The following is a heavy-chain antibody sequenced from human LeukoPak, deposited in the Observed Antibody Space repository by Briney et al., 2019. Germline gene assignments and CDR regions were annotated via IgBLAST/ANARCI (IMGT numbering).Heavy chain of an antibody. CDR3: TIMHGYYDGSGYWVQ. CDR1: GFTFGSYG. CDR2: ITTTGATT. Sequence: GSLRLSCAASGFTFGSYGMSWVRQAPGKGLEWVSFITTTGATTSYADSVKGRFTISRDKLRNTLYMQMNSLRDEDTALYYCTIMHGYYDGSGYWVQWGQGTLVTVSS. V-gene: IGHV3-23*01. D-gene: IGHD3-22*01. J-gene: IGHJ4*02.